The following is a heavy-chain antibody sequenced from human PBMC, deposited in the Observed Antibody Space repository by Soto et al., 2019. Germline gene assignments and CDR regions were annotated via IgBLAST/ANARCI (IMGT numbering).Heavy chain of an antibody. Sequence: PGGSLRLSCAASGFTFSSYWMSWVRQAPGKGLEWVANIKQDGSEKYYVDSVKGRFTISRDNAKNSLYLQMNSLRAEDTAVYYCARDALDFWSGIDYFDYWGQGTLVTVSS. CDR2: IKQDGSEK. J-gene: IGHJ4*02. D-gene: IGHD3-3*01. CDR3: ARDALDFWSGIDYFDY. CDR1: GFTFSSYW. V-gene: IGHV3-7*01.